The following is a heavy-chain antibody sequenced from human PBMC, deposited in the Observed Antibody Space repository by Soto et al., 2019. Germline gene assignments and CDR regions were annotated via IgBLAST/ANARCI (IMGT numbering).Heavy chain of an antibody. CDR3: ARAHFWSGLSYYYYYGMDV. V-gene: IGHV4-59*01. Sequence: QVQLQESGPGLVKPSETLSLTCTVSGGSISSYYWSWIRQPPGKGLEWIGYIYYSGSTNYNPSLKSRVTISVDTSKNQFSLKLSSVTAADTAVYYCARAHFWSGLSYYYYYGMDVWGQGTTVTVSS. J-gene: IGHJ6*02. CDR1: GGSISSYY. CDR2: IYYSGST. D-gene: IGHD3-3*02.